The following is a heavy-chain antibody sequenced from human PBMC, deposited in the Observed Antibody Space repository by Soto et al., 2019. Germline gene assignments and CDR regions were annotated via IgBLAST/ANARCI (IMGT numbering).Heavy chain of an antibody. CDR3: ATHDHIITYYDILSGYSPRSYYGMDV. D-gene: IGHD3-9*01. V-gene: IGHV1-69*13. CDR1: GGTFSSYA. Sequence: SVRVSCKASGGTFSSYAISWVRQAPGQGLEWMGGIIPIFGTANYAQKFQGRVTITADESTSTAYMELSSLRSEDTAVYYCATHDHIITYYDILSGYSPRSYYGMDVWGQGTTVTVSS. CDR2: IIPIFGTA. J-gene: IGHJ6*02.